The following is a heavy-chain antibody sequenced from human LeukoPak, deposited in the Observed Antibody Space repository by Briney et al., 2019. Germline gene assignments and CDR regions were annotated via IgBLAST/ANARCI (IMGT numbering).Heavy chain of an antibody. V-gene: IGHV1-18*01. D-gene: IGHD6-19*01. CDR3: ARGHMQWLVRGNWFDP. CDR2: ISAYNGNT. Sequence: ASVKVSCKASGYSFTSYGISWVRQAPGQGLEWMGWISAYNGNTNYAQRLQGRVTMTTDTSTSTAYMELRSLTSDDTAVHYCARGHMQWLVRGNWFDPWGQGTLVTVSS. CDR1: GYSFTSYG. J-gene: IGHJ5*02.